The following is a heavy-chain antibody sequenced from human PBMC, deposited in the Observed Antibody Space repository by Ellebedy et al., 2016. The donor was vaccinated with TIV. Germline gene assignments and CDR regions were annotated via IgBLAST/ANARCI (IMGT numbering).Heavy chain of an antibody. CDR2: IYPGDSDT. CDR3: ARQYYDFWSGNYGLDV. CDR1: GYSFTNYW. D-gene: IGHD3-3*01. Sequence: KVSXXGSGYSFTNYWIGWVRQRPGKGLAWMGLIYPGDSDTRYSPSFQGQVTISADKSISTAYLQWSSLKASDTAIYYCARQYYDFWSGNYGLDVWGQGTAVTVSS. V-gene: IGHV5-51*01. J-gene: IGHJ6*02.